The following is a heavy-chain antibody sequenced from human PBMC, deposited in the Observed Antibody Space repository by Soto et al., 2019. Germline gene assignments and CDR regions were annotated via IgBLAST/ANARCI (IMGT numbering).Heavy chain of an antibody. CDR1: LLIFSADT. Sequence: VKLAWSPSLLIFSADTKRCVGQAPAKGPEYVSVITKYGVTQFYADCVKGRFTISRDNSKNTLYLHMTSMRSEDKGIYYCVKDLTLNWEYPGMDVWGQGTTVTVSS. CDR3: VKDLTLNWEYPGMDV. D-gene: IGHD7-27*01. J-gene: IGHJ6*02. V-gene: IGHV3-64D*08. CDR2: ITKYGVTQ.